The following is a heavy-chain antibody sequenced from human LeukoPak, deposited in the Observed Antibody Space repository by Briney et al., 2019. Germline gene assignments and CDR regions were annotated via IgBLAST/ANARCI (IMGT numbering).Heavy chain of an antibody. CDR2: ISTYTGNT. CDR3: ARDGSSIDY. Sequence: APVKVSCKASGGTFSSYALSWVRQAPGQGLEWMGWISTYTGNTNYAQTLQGRVTMTTDTSTSTAYMELRSLRSDDTAVYYCARDGSSIDYWGQGTLVTVSS. J-gene: IGHJ4*02. CDR1: GGTFSSYA. D-gene: IGHD1-26*01. V-gene: IGHV1-18*01.